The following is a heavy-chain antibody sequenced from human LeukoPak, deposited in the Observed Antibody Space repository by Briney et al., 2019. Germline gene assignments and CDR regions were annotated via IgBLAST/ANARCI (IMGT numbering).Heavy chain of an antibody. D-gene: IGHD3-16*01. CDR1: GFTFSRYG. CDR3: ARDYTFYYDTTFFDY. V-gene: IGHV3-33*01. J-gene: IGHJ4*02. CDR2: LWYDGSVK. Sequence: TGGSLRLSCVASGFTFSRYGMHWVRQAPGKGLEWVAVLWYDGSVKHYADTVKGRSTISRDNSKNTLYLHMDSLRVEDTAVYFYARDYTFYYDTTFFDYWGQGTLVTVSS.